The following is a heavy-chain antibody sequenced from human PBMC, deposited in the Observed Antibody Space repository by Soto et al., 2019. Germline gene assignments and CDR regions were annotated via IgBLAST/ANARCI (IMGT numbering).Heavy chain of an antibody. D-gene: IGHD6-19*01. CDR3: AVAVAGPTAIGY. Sequence: GESLRLSCAASGFTFGSYSMNWVRQAPGKGLVWVSRINSDGSSTSYADSVKGRFTISRDNAKNTLYLQMNSLRAEDTAVYYCAVAVAGPTAIGYWGQGTLVTVSS. CDR2: INSDGSST. J-gene: IGHJ4*02. CDR1: GFTFGSYS. V-gene: IGHV3-74*01.